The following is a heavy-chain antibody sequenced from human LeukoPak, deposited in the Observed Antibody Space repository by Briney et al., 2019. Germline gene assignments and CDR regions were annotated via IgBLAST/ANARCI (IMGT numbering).Heavy chain of an antibody. J-gene: IGHJ3*02. Sequence: ASVEVSCKASGGTFSSYAISWVRQAPGQGLEWMGWISAYNGNTNYAQKLQGRVTMTTDTSTSTAYMELRSLRSDDTAVYYCARDEWELRAFDIWGQGTMVTVSS. CDR3: ARDEWELRAFDI. D-gene: IGHD1-26*01. V-gene: IGHV1-18*01. CDR1: GGTFSSYA. CDR2: ISAYNGNT.